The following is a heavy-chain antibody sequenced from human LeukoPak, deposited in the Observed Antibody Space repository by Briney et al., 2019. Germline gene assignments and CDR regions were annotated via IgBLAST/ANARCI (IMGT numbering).Heavy chain of an antibody. J-gene: IGHJ3*02. V-gene: IGHV3-30*03. D-gene: IGHD1-26*01. CDR2: ISYDGSNK. Sequence: LSLTCTVSGGSINSTSYYWGWIRQPPGKGLEWVAVISYDGSNKYYADSVKGRFTISRDNSKNTLYLQMNSLRAEDTAVYYCARGGISGSYHDAFDIWGQGTMVTVSS. CDR1: GGSINSTSYY. CDR3: ARGGISGSYHDAFDI.